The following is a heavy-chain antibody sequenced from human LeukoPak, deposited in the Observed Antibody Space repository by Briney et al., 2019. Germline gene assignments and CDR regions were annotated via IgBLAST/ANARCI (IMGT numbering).Heavy chain of an antibody. CDR3: ARDLSAVAAAFDY. D-gene: IGHD6-19*01. CDR2: ISSSGSTI. Sequence: GGSLRLSCAASGFTFSDYYMSWLRQAPGKGLEWVSYISSSGSTIYYADSVKGRFTISRDNAKNSLYLQMNSLRAEDTAVYYCARDLSAVAAAFDYWGQGTLGTVSS. J-gene: IGHJ4*02. CDR1: GFTFSDYY. V-gene: IGHV3-11*01.